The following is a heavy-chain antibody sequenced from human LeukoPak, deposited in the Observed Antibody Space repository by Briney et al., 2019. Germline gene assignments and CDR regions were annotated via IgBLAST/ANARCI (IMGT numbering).Heavy chain of an antibody. CDR2: IKQDGSEK. CDR1: GITFSNHG. D-gene: IGHD6-19*01. J-gene: IGHJ4*02. CDR3: ARRGIISGWYWAYYFDY. V-gene: IGHV3-7*01. Sequence: PGGSLRLSCVVSGITFSNHGMNWVRQAPGKGLEWVANIKQDGSEKYYVDSVKGRFTISRDNAKNSLYLQMSSLRAEDTAVYYCARRGIISGWYWAYYFDYWGQGTLVTVSS.